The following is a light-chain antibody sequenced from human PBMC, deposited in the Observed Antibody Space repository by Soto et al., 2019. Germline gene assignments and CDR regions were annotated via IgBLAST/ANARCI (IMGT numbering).Light chain of an antibody. Sequence: QSALTQPASVSGSPGQSITISCTGTSSDVGGYNYVSWYQQHPGKAPKLMIYAFSNRPSGVSNRFSGSKSGNTATLAISGLKAEDEADYYCCSYTVSGTYVFGTGTKLTVL. J-gene: IGLJ1*01. CDR3: CSYTVSGTYV. V-gene: IGLV2-14*01. CDR2: AFS. CDR1: SSDVGGYNY.